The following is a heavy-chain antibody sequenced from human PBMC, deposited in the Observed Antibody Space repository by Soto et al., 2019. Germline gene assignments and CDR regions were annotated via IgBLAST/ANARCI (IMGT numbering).Heavy chain of an antibody. J-gene: IGHJ4*02. Sequence: QVQLVQSGAEVKKPGSSVKVSCKASGGTFSSYTISWVRQAPGQGLEWMGRIIPILGIANYAQKFQGRVTITADKSTSTAHMELSSLRSEDTAVYYCARDAGGSGYDSDYWGQGTLVTVSS. D-gene: IGHD5-12*01. V-gene: IGHV1-69*08. CDR1: GGTFSSYT. CDR2: IIPILGIA. CDR3: ARDAGGSGYDSDY.